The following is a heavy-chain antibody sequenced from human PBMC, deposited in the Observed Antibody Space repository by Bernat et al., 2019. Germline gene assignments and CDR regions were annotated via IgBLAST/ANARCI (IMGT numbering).Heavy chain of an antibody. Sequence: QVQLVQSGAEVKKPGASVKVSCKASGYTFTGYYMHWVRQAPGQGLEWMGWINPNSGGTNYAQKFQGWVTMTRDTSISTAYMELSRLRSDDTAVYYCASSYLLPWAGCDAFDIWGQGTMVTVSS. CDR2: INPNSGGT. CDR1: GYTFTGYY. D-gene: IGHD3/OR15-3a*01. CDR3: ASSYLLPWAGCDAFDI. V-gene: IGHV1-2*04. J-gene: IGHJ3*02.